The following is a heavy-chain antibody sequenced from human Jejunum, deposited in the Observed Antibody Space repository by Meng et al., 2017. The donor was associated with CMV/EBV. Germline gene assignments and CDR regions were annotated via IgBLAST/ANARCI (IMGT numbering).Heavy chain of an antibody. CDR1: GFPFSNYA. Sequence: WAASGFPFSNYAMSWVRQAPGRGLEWVSLISGSGLVTHYADSVKGRFIISRDNSNNTLYLQMNSLRAEDTAIYYCATATREGTPFDYWGQGRPVTVSS. J-gene: IGHJ4*02. CDR2: ISGSGLVT. D-gene: IGHD2-15*01. CDR3: ATATREGTPFDY. V-gene: IGHV3-23*01.